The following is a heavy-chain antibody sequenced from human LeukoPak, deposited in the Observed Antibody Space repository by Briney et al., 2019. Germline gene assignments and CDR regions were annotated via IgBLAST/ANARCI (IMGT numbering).Heavy chain of an antibody. V-gene: IGHV3-7*01. CDR1: GFTFSSYW. J-gene: IGHJ1*01. CDR3: ARDLPWNHHNSAEYFHH. Sequence: PGGSLRLSCAASGFTFSSYWMSWVRQAPGKGLEWVANIKQDGSEKYYVDSVKGRFTISRDNAKNSLYLQMNSLRAEDTAVYYCARDLPWNHHNSAEYFHHWGQGTLLIVSS. D-gene: IGHD2/OR15-2a*01. CDR2: IKQDGSEK.